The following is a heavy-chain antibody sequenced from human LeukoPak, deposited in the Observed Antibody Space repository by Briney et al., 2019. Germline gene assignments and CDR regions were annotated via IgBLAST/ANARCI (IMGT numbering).Heavy chain of an antibody. Sequence: PGGSLRLSCAASGFTFSSYEMNWVRQAPGKGLERVSYISSSGSTIYYADSVKGRFTISRDNAKNSLYLQMNSLRAEDTAVYYCARQSYNFDWLFDYWGQGTLVTVSS. J-gene: IGHJ4*02. CDR2: ISSSGSTI. CDR3: ARQSYNFDWLFDY. CDR1: GFTFSSYE. V-gene: IGHV3-48*03. D-gene: IGHD3-9*01.